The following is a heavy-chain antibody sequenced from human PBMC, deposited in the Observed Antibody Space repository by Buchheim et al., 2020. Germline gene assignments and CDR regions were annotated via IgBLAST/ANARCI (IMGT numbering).Heavy chain of an antibody. Sequence: EVQLVESGGGLVQPGGSLRLSCAASGFTFSSYSMNWVRQAPGKGLEWVSYISSSSSTIYYADSVKGRFTISRENAKNSLYLQMNSLRAEDTAVYYCARAGSGSFYYYYGMDVWGQGTT. CDR1: GFTFSSYS. CDR3: ARAGSGSFYYYYGMDV. J-gene: IGHJ6*02. D-gene: IGHD3-10*01. V-gene: IGHV3-48*01. CDR2: ISSSSSTI.